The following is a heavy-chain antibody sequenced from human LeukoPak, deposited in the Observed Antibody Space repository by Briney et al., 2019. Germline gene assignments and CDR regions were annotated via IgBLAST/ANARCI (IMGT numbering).Heavy chain of an antibody. CDR1: GYTFTAYY. CDR2: MNPHSGGT. D-gene: IGHD2-2*01. CDR3: ARAERTVSGLDV. Sequence: ASVTVSFKCSGYTFTAYYIHWVRQAPGQGLEWMGWMNPHSGGTNYAQKFRARVSMTTDTTINTAYLELTGLTSDDTALYYCARAERTVSGLDVWGQGTTVTVSS. V-gene: IGHV1-2*02. J-gene: IGHJ6*02.